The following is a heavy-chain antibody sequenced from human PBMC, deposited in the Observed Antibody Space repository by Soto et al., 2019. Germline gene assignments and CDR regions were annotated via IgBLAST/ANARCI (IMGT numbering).Heavy chain of an antibody. V-gene: IGHV1-46*03. J-gene: IGHJ3*02. CDR1: GYTFTSYY. Sequence: ASVKVSCTASGYTFTSYYMHWVRQAPGQGLEWMGIINPSGGSTSYAQKFQGRVTMTRDTSTSTVYMELSSLRSEDTAVYYCARVIREQQLANPHAFDIWGQGTMVTVSS. CDR3: ARVIREQQLANPHAFDI. D-gene: IGHD6-13*01. CDR2: INPSGGST.